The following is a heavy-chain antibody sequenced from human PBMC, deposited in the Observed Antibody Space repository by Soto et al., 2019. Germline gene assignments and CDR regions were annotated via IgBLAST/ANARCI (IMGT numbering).Heavy chain of an antibody. CDR1: GGSISSYY. CDR2: IYYCGST. V-gene: IGHV4-59*01. D-gene: IGHD1-26*01. CDR3: ERGVGLGSVWAYYYYYGMDV. Sequence: PSENLSLTCTVSGGSISSYYWSWIRQPPGKGLEWIGYIYYCGSTNYNPSLKSRVTISVDTSKNQFSLKLSSVTAADTAVYYCERGVGLGSVWAYYYYYGMDVWGQGTTVTVSS. J-gene: IGHJ6*02.